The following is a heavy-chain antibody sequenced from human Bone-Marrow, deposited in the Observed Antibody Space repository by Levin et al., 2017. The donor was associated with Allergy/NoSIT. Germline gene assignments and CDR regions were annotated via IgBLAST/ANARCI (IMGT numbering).Heavy chain of an antibody. CDR1: GFTFWKFP. CDR2: ISFDGGAE. J-gene: IGHJ1*01. CDR3: ARDNSGGSSGWSDYFKD. D-gene: IGHD6-19*01. V-gene: IGHV3-30-3*01. Sequence: GESLKISCEASGFTFWKFPMTWVRQVPGKGLEWVAIISFDGGAEYYAGSVKGRFTISRDNSKNTVYLQMNNLRAEDTAFYSCARDNSGGSSGWSDYFKDWGQGTLVTVSS.